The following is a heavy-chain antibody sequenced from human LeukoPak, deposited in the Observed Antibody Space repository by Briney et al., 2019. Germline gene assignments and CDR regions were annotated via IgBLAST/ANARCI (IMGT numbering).Heavy chain of an antibody. CDR1: GFTFSSYW. V-gene: IGHV3-7*01. J-gene: IGHJ4*02. Sequence: GGSLRLSCAASGFTFSSYWMSWVRQAPGKGLEWVANIKQDGSEIYYVDSVRGRFTISRDNAKNSLYLQMNSLRAEDTAVYYCARNGYFVSSGWAKYFDSWGQGTLVTVSS. D-gene: IGHD6-19*01. CDR2: IKQDGSEI. CDR3: ARNGYFVSSGWAKYFDS.